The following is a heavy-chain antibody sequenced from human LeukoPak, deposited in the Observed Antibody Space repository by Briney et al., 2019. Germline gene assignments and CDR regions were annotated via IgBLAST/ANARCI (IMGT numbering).Heavy chain of an antibody. CDR2: INHSGST. CDR1: GGSFSGYY. V-gene: IGHV4-34*01. Sequence: SETLSLTCAVYGGSFSGYYWSWIRQPPGKGLEWIGEINHSGSTNYNPSLKSRVTISVDTSKNQFSLKLSPVTAADTAVYYCARSVMYYYDSSGYPDYWGQGTLVTVSS. J-gene: IGHJ4*02. CDR3: ARSVMYYYDSSGYPDY. D-gene: IGHD3-22*01.